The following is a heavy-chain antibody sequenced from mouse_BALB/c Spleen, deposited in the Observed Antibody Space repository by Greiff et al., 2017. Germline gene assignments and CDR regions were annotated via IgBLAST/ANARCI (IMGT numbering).Heavy chain of an antibody. V-gene: IGHV6-6*02. CDR1: GFTFSNYW. J-gene: IGHJ3*01. D-gene: IGHD4-1*01. Sequence: EVMLVESGGGLVQPGGSMKLSCVASGFTFSNYWMNWVRQSPEKGLEWVAEIRLKSNNYATHYAESVKGRFTISRDDSKSSVYLQMNNLRAEDTGIYYCTRPVTGTVGFAYWGQGTLVTVSA. CDR2: IRLKSNNYAT. CDR3: TRPVTGTVGFAY.